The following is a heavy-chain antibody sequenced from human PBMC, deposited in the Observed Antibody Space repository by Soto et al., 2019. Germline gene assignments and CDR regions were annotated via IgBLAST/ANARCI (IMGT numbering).Heavy chain of an antibody. J-gene: IGHJ4*02. CDR1: GYTFISYY. D-gene: IGHD4-17*01. CDR3: ARASSGATYGHFDY. CDR2: INPSSGST. V-gene: IGHV1-46*01. Sequence: QVQLVQSGAAVKKPGASVKVSCKASGYTFISYYLHWVRQAPGQGLEWMGIINPSSGSTSYAPKFTGRVTMNRDTSTSTVYMERSSLRSEDTAVYYCARASSGATYGHFDYWGQGSLVIVSS.